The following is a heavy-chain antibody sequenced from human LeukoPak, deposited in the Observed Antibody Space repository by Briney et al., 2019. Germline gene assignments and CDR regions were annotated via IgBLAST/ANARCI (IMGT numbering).Heavy chain of an antibody. CDR1: GGSISSDDYY. V-gene: IGHV4-30-4*01. CDR3: ARGGNGSSGYYYARY. D-gene: IGHD3-22*01. CDR2: IYYSGST. J-gene: IGHJ4*02. Sequence: SQTLSLTCTVSGGSISSDDYYWSWIRQPPGKGLEWIGYIYYSGSTYYNPSLKSRVTISVDTSKNQFSLKLSSVTAADTAVYYCARGGNGSSGYYYARYWGQGTLVTVSS.